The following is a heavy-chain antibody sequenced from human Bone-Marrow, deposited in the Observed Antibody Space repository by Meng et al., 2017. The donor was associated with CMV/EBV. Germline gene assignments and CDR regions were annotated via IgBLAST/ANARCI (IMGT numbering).Heavy chain of an antibody. D-gene: IGHD6-6*01. V-gene: IGHV5-51*01. CDR3: ARRSSSSGAPGRYFDY. Sequence: KVSCKGSGYSFTSYWIGWVRQMPGKGLEWMGIIYPGDSDTRYSPSFQGQVTISADKSISTAYLQWSSLKASGTAMYYCARRSSSSGAPGRYFDYWGQGTLVTVSS. J-gene: IGHJ4*02. CDR2: IYPGDSDT. CDR1: GYSFTSYW.